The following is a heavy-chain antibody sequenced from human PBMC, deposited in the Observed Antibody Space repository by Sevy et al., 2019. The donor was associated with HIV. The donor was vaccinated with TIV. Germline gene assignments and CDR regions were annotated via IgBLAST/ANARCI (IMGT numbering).Heavy chain of an antibody. V-gene: IGHV3-72*01. CDR3: VRGPNCGVGGCQQISPYCLDV. D-gene: IGHD2-15*01. J-gene: IGHJ6*03. CDR1: GFTFSDHY. CDR2: IRNRPNSYTT. Sequence: GGSLRLSCAASGFTFSDHYVDWVRQAPGKGLEWVGRIRNRPNSYTTEYAASVKGSFTISRDDSRNSVDLQMNSLKTQDSAVYYCVRGPNCGVGGCQQISPYCLDVWGKGATVTVSS.